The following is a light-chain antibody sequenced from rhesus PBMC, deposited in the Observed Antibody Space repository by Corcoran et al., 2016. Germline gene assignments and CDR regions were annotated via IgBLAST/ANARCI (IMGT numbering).Light chain of an antibody. J-gene: IGKJ3*01. CDR3: LQYNSDPFT. V-gene: IGKV1-43*02. CDR1: QGISTY. CDR2: AAS. Sequence: DIRMTQSPSSLSASVGDRVTITCRASQGISTYLNWYQQKQGKVPKRLIYAASSLESGVPSRFSGSGSVTDFTLTISSLQPEDFATYFCLQYNSDPFTFGPGTKLDIK.